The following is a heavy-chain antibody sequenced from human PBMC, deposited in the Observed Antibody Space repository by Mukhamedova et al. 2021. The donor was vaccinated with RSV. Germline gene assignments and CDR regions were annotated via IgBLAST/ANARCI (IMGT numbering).Heavy chain of an antibody. J-gene: IGHJ5*02. Sequence: GLEWIGEINHSGSTNYNPSLKSRVTISVDTSKNQFSLKLSSVTAADTAVYYCAREWGSGSPYNWFDPWGQGTLVTVSS. CDR3: AREWGSGSPYNWFDP. V-gene: IGHV4-34*01. CDR2: INHSGST. D-gene: IGHD3-22*01.